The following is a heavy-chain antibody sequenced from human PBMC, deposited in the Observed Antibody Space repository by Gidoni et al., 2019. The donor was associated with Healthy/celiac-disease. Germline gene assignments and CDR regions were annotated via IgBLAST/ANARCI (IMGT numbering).Heavy chain of an antibody. D-gene: IGHD4-17*01. Sequence: QVQLVESGGGLVKPGGSLRLSCAASGLTFSDYYMSWIRQAPGKGLEWVSYISSSSSYTNYADSVKGRFTISRDNAKNSLYLQMNSLRAEDTAVYYCARDPRGDHERNYYYGMDVWGQGTTVTVSS. V-gene: IGHV3-11*05. J-gene: IGHJ6*02. CDR1: GLTFSDYY. CDR3: ARDPRGDHERNYYYGMDV. CDR2: ISSSSSYT.